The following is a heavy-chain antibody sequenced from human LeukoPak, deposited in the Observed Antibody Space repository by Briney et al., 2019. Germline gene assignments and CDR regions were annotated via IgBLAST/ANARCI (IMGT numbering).Heavy chain of an antibody. D-gene: IGHD4-17*01. CDR2: ITGSGGST. V-gene: IGHV3-23*01. Sequence: GSLRLSCAASGLRFSNYALSWVREVPEKRLEWVSGITGSGGSTYYADSVKGRFTISRDNSKNTLYLQMNSLRAEDTAVYFCAKDDGGSVTTTDFEYWGQGSLVTVCS. CDR1: GLRFSNYA. CDR3: AKDDGGSVTTTDFEY. J-gene: IGHJ4*02.